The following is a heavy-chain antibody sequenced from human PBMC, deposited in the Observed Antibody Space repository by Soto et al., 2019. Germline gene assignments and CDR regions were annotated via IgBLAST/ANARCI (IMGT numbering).Heavy chain of an antibody. CDR1: GGSVSDYY. CDR3: ARDPAGDYGH. CDR2: IHERGVT. Sequence: PSETPSLTCNVSGGSVSDYYWSWIRQAPGKGLEWIGYIHERGVTNYNPSLKSRVTMSVDTSKNQFSLTLRSVHTADTAIYFCARDPAGDYGHWGRGTLVTVSS. J-gene: IGHJ4*02. V-gene: IGHV4-59*02. D-gene: IGHD4-17*01.